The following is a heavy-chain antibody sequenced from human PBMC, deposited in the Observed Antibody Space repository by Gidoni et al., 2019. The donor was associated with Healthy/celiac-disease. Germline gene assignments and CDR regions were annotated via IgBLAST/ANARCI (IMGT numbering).Heavy chain of an antibody. V-gene: IGHV1-69*01. Sequence: QVQLVQSGAEVKKPGSSVQVSCMASRGTFSSYAISWVRQAPGQGLEWMGGIIPIVGTANYAQKFQGRVTITADESTSTAYMELSSLRSEDTAVYDCASAPYSSGWYDYYYGMDVWGQGTTVTVSS. CDR3: ASAPYSSGWYDYYYGMDV. D-gene: IGHD6-19*01. J-gene: IGHJ6*02. CDR1: RGTFSSYA. CDR2: IIPIVGTA.